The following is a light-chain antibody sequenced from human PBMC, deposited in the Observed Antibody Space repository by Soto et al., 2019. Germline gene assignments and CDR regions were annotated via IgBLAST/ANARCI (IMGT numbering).Light chain of an antibody. CDR1: SSNIGRNS. CDR2: RNN. CDR3: AAWDDSLSGRV. J-gene: IGLJ3*02. V-gene: IGLV1-47*01. Sequence: QSVLTQPPSASGTPGQRVTISCSGSSSNIGRNSVYWYQQLPATAPKLLIHRNNQRPSGVPDRFSGSKSGTSASLAISGLRSEDEADYYCAAWDDSLSGRVFGGGTKLTVL.